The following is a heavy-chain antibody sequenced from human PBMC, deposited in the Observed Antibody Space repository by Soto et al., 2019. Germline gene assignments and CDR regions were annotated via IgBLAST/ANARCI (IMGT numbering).Heavy chain of an antibody. D-gene: IGHD3-10*01. Sequence: LRLSCAASGFTFSSYGMHWVRQAPGKGLEWVAVIWYDGSNKYYADSVKGRFTISRDNSKNTLYLQMNSLRAEDTAVYYCARLPYYGSGSNYYGMDVWGQGTTVTVSS. J-gene: IGHJ6*02. V-gene: IGHV3-33*01. CDR3: ARLPYYGSGSNYYGMDV. CDR2: IWYDGSNK. CDR1: GFTFSSYG.